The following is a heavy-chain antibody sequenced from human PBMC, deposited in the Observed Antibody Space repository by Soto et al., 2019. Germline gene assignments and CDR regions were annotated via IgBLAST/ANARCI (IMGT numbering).Heavy chain of an antibody. CDR3: ARVGHNERVRGVTYYYYDAMDA. Sequence: SVTVSRKASGGTFSSYAISWVRQASGQGLEWMGGSIPIFGTANHAQKFQGRVTITANESTSTANMEQSRLRSEDKAVYYCARVGHNERVRGVTYYYYDAMDAGGQGPTVTVSS. J-gene: IGHJ6*02. V-gene: IGHV1-69*13. CDR2: SIPIFGTA. CDR1: GGTFSSYA. D-gene: IGHD3-10*01.